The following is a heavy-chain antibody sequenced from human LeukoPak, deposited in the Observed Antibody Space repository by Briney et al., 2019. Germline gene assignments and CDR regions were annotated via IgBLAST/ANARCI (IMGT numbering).Heavy chain of an antibody. CDR3: ARDERAAFDI. J-gene: IGHJ3*02. V-gene: IGHV3-21*01. CDR2: ISSSSSYI. Sequence: GGSLRLSCAASGFTFSSYEMNWVRQAPGKGLEWVSSISSSSSYIYYADSVKGRFTISRDNAKNSLYLQMNSLRAEDTAVYYCARDERAAFDIWGQGTMVTVSS. CDR1: GFTFSSYE.